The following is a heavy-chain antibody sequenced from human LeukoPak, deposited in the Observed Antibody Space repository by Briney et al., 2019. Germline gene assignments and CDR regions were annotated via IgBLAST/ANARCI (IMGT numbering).Heavy chain of an antibody. J-gene: IGHJ6*02. CDR3: AKPHSITGRGYYYYGMDV. CDR2: ISGSGDST. D-gene: IGHD3-10*01. V-gene: IGHV3-23*01. Sequence: GGSLRLSCAASGFTFSSYWMSWVRQAPGKGLEWVSAISGSGDSTYSADSVKGRFTISRDNSKNTLYLQMNSLRAEDTAVYYCAKPHSITGRGYYYYGMDVWGQGTTVTVSS. CDR1: GFTFSSYW.